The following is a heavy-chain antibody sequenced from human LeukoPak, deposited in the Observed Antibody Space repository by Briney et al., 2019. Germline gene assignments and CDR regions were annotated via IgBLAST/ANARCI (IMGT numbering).Heavy chain of an antibody. Sequence: PGGSLRLSCAASGLTFRVAWMRWARQAPGKGLEWVGRIKSKTDGGTVDYAAPVKGRFTISRDDSKNTLSLQMNSLKTEDTAVYYCITDPGVYEIYGSQGTLVTVSS. CDR3: ITDPGVYEIY. D-gene: IGHD5/OR15-5a*01. J-gene: IGHJ4*02. CDR2: IKSKTDGGTV. V-gene: IGHV3-15*01. CDR1: GLTFRVAW.